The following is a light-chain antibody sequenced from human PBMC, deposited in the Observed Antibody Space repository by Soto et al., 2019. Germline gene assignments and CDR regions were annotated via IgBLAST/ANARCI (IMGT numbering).Light chain of an antibody. Sequence: QSVLTQPASVSGSTGQSITISCTGTRSDVGRYNYVSWYQQHPGKAPKLLIYEVTYRPSGVSTRFSASKSGSTASLTISGIQAEDEADYYCSSYSTTSSPHVLFGGGTKLTGL. J-gene: IGLJ2*01. CDR2: EVT. CDR1: RSDVGRYNY. CDR3: SSYSTTSSPHVL. V-gene: IGLV2-14*01.